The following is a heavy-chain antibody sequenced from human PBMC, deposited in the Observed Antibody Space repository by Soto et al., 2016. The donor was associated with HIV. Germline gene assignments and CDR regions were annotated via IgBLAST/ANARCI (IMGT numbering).Heavy chain of an antibody. CDR3: ARTNQLTGDYYYYGMDV. V-gene: IGHV3-30*04. Sequence: VQLVESGGGVVQPGRSLRLSCAASGFTFSSYAMHWVRQAPGKGLEWVAVISYDGSNKYYADSVKGRFTISRDNSKNTLYLQMNSLRAEDTAVYYCARTNQLTGDYYYYGMDVVGPRDHGHRLL. CDR1: GFTFSSYA. J-gene: IGHJ6*02. D-gene: IGHD2-2*01. CDR2: ISYDGSNK.